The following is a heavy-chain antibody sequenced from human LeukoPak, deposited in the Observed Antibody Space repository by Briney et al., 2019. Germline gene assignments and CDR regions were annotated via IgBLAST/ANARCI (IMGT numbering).Heavy chain of an antibody. V-gene: IGHV3-21*01. D-gene: IGHD4-23*01. CDR3: ARDNFPRSGNSYIDY. J-gene: IGHJ4*02. Sequence: GGSLRLSCAASGFTFSSYSMNWVRQAPGKGLEWVSSISSSSSYIYYADSVKGRFTISRDNAKNSLYLQMNSLRAEDTAVYYCARDNFPRSGNSYIDYWGQGTLVTVSS. CDR1: GFTFSSYS. CDR2: ISSSSSYI.